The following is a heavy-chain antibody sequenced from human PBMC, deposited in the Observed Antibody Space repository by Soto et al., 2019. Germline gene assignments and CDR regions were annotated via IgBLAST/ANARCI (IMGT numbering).Heavy chain of an antibody. D-gene: IGHD2-15*01. CDR3: ARGGYCSGGSCSPYFDY. Sequence: SETLSLTCTVSGGSISSYYWSWIRQPPGKGLEWIGEIYYSGSTNYNPSLKSRVTISVDKSKNQFSLKLSSVTAADTAVYYCARGGYCSGGSCSPYFDYWGQGTLVTVSS. CDR1: GGSISSYY. CDR2: IYYSGST. V-gene: IGHV4-59*12. J-gene: IGHJ4*02.